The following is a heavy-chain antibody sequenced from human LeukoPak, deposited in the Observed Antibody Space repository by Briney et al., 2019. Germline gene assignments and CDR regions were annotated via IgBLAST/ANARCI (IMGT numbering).Heavy chain of an antibody. CDR3: ARAGDNSGYRSY. CDR1: GGSFSGYY. V-gene: IGHV4-34*01. CDR2: INHSGRA. Sequence: SETLSLTCAVYGGSFSGYYWVWVRQPPGKGLEWIGEINHSGRANYNPSLKSRVTISVDRTKNQFSLKLSSVTAADTAVYYCARAGDNSGYRSYWGQGTLVTVSS. D-gene: IGHD3-22*01. J-gene: IGHJ4*02.